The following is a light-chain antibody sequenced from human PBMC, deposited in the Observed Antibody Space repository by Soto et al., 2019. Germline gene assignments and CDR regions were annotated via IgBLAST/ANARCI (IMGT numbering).Light chain of an antibody. CDR3: CSFAGSYTSYV. Sequence: SVLTQPRSVSGSPGQSVTISCSGTSNYVSWYQQHPGKAPKLMIYDVSKRPSGVPDRFSGSKSGNTASLTISGLQAEDEADYYCCSFAGSYTSYVFGSGTNVTVL. CDR2: DVS. J-gene: IGLJ1*01. CDR1: SNY. V-gene: IGLV2-11*01.